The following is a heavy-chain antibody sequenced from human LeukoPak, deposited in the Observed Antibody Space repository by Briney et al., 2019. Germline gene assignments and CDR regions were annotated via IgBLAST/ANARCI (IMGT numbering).Heavy chain of an antibody. CDR1: GYTFTSYD. V-gene: IGHV1-8*01. CDR2: MNPNSGNT. J-gene: IGHJ6*02. Sequence: ASVTVSCKASGYTFTSYDINWVRQAPGQVLEWMGWMNPNSGNTGYAQKFQGRVTMTRNTSISTAYMELSSLRSEDTAVYYCARVRRVYYYYGMDVWGQGTTVTVSS. CDR3: ARVRRVYYYYGMDV.